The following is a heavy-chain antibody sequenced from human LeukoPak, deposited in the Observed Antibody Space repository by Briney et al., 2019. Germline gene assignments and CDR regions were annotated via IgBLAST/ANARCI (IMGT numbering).Heavy chain of an antibody. D-gene: IGHD2-15*01. CDR2: VGIDGRQT. CDR3: VAHQGHCYVDRCGPY. J-gene: IGHJ4*02. Sequence: GRSLRLSCGASGLAFSNFGMHWVRQAPGKGLEWVAFVGIDGRQTYYVNSVKGRFTISRDNSKNTVFLQMNSLRVEDTAVHYCVAHQGHCYVDRCGPYWGQGTLVTVSS. V-gene: IGHV3-30*02. CDR1: GLAFSNFG.